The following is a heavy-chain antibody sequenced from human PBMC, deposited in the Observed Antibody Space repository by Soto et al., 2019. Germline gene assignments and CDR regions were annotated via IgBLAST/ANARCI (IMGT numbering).Heavy chain of an antibody. Sequence: GGSLRLSCAASGLTFSSYWMHWVRQAPGKGLVWVSRISTDGSVTTYADSVKGRFTISRDNAKNTLYLQMNNLRVEDTAVYYCVRGDGDYHDGNGYLGRHWGQGTLVTVSS. CDR3: VRGDGDYHDGNGYLGRH. J-gene: IGHJ4*02. V-gene: IGHV3-74*01. D-gene: IGHD5-18*01. CDR2: ISTDGSVT. CDR1: GLTFSSYW.